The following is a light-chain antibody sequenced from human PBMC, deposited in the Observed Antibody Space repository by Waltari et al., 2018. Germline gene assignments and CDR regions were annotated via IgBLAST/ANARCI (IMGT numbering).Light chain of an antibody. CDR2: DVS. CDR3: QQHNSHPWT. CDR1: QTISSY. Sequence: DIQMTQSPSSLSASVGDRVTITCRASQTISSYLAWYQQKPGKGPKLLIYDVSSLESGVPSRLSGSGSGTEFTLTISSLRPEDFATYYCQQHNSHPWTFGQGTKVEIK. V-gene: IGKV1-17*03. J-gene: IGKJ1*01.